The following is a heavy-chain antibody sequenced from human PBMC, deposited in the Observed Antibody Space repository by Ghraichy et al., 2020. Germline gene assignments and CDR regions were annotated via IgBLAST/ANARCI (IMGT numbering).Heavy chain of an antibody. J-gene: IGHJ6*02. CDR1: GFTFSSYW. Sequence: GGSLRLSCAASGFTFSSYWMHWVRQAPGKGLVWVSRINSDGSSTSYADSVKGRFTISRDNAKNTLYLQMNSLRAEDTAVYYCARDPTYGDLNPLRFYYYYYGMDVWGQGTTVTVSS. CDR3: ARDPTYGDLNPLRFYYYYYGMDV. D-gene: IGHD4-17*01. CDR2: INSDGSST. V-gene: IGHV3-74*01.